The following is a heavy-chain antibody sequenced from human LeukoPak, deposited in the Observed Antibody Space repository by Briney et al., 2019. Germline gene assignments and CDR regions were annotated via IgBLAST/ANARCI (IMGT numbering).Heavy chain of an antibody. V-gene: IGHV3-21*01. Sequence: PGGSLRLSCAASGFTFSNYDMNWVRQAPGKGLEWVSSISSASNYIYYTDSVKGRFTISRDNAKNSLYLQMNSLRAGDTAVYYCARDRSMDVWGQGTTVTVSS. CDR3: ARDRSMDV. CDR1: GFTFSNYD. CDR2: ISSASNYI. J-gene: IGHJ6*02.